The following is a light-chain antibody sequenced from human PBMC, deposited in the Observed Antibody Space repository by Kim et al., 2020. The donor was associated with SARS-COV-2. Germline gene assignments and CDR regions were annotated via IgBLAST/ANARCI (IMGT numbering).Light chain of an antibody. CDR1: QSISNY. Sequence: DIQMTQSPSSLSASVGDGVTITCRASQSISNYLNWYQQKPGKAPKFLISAASRLQSEVPSRFSGSGSGTVFTLTISSLQPEDFATYYCQQSYSAPYTFGQGTKLEI. CDR3: QQSYSAPYT. J-gene: IGKJ2*01. CDR2: AAS. V-gene: IGKV1-39*01.